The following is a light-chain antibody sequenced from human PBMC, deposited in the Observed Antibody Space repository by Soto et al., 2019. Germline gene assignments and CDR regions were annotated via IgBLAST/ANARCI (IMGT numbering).Light chain of an antibody. Sequence: DIQMTQSPSSLSASVGDRVTITCRASQGISNYLAWNQQKPGKVPKLLIYAASTLHSGVPFRFSGSGSGTDFTLTISSLQPEDVASYYCQKYNSAPQTFGQGTKVEIK. CDR3: QKYNSAPQT. CDR1: QGISNY. CDR2: AAS. V-gene: IGKV1-27*01. J-gene: IGKJ1*01.